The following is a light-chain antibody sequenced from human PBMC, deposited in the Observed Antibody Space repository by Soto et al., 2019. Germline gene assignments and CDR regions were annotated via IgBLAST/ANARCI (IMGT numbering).Light chain of an antibody. J-gene: IGKJ4*01. V-gene: IGKV3-15*01. Sequence: EIVMTQSPATLSVSPGERVTLSCRASQSVSSNLAWYQQKPGQAPRLLIYGASTRATGIPARFSGTGSGTDFTLTISSLQSEHFAIFYCQQYNDWPRALTFGGGTKVEIK. CDR3: QQYNDWPRALT. CDR2: GAS. CDR1: QSVSSN.